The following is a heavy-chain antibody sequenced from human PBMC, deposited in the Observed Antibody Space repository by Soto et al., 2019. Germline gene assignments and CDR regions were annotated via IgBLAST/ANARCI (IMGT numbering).Heavy chain of an antibody. D-gene: IGHD2-15*01. J-gene: IGHJ4*02. CDR2: ISSSSSTI. CDR3: ARGLSNCSGGSCYSGVDY. V-gene: IGHV3-48*02. CDR1: GFTFSSYS. Sequence: EAQLVESGGGLVQPGGSLRLSCAASGFTFSSYSMNWVRQAPGKGLEWVSYISSSSSTIYYADSVKGRFTISRDNAKNSLYLQMNSVRDEDTAVYYCARGLSNCSGGSCYSGVDYCGQGTLVTVSS.